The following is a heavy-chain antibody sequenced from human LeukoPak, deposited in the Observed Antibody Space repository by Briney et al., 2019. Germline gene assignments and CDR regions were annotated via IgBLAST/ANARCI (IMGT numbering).Heavy chain of an antibody. Sequence: GECLKISCKASGYSFTTYWIGWVRQMPGKGLEWMGIIYPGDSDTRYSPSFQGQVTISADKSINTAYLQWRSLKASDTAMYYCARSGVPGAMTWFDPWGQGTLVTVSS. J-gene: IGHJ5*02. CDR2: IYPGDSDT. CDR1: GYSFTTYW. D-gene: IGHD2-2*01. CDR3: ARSGVPGAMTWFDP. V-gene: IGHV5-51*01.